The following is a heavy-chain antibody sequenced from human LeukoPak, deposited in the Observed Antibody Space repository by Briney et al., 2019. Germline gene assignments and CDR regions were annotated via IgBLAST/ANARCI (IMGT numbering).Heavy chain of an antibody. CDR1: GFTFSNYA. Sequence: GGSPRLSCAASGFTFSNYAIHWVRQAPGKGLEWVAVISDHGSEKYYADSVRGRFTISRDNSMDTLYLQMNSLRDEDTAIYFCAKVFVLMRGTPENWFDPWGQGTLVTVSS. CDR2: ISDHGSEK. V-gene: IGHV3-30*18. CDR3: AKVFVLMRGTPENWFDP. D-gene: IGHD1-14*01. J-gene: IGHJ5*02.